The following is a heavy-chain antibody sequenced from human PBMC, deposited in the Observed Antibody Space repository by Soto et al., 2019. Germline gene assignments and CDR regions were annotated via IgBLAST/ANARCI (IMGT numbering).Heavy chain of an antibody. D-gene: IGHD3-22*01. Sequence: PGGSLRLSCAASGFTFSSYGMHWVRQAPGKGLEWVAVIWYDGSNKYYADSVKGRFTISRDNSKNTLYLQMNSLRAEDTAVYYCARDQAGYYYDSSGYGFDYWGQGTLVTVSS. V-gene: IGHV3-33*01. CDR2: IWYDGSNK. CDR3: ARDQAGYYYDSSGYGFDY. J-gene: IGHJ4*02. CDR1: GFTFSSYG.